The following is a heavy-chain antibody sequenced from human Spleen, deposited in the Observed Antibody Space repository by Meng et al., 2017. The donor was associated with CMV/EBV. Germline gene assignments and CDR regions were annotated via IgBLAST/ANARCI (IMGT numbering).Heavy chain of an antibody. J-gene: IGHJ4*02. D-gene: IGHD3-22*01. CDR2: ISWNSGSI. Sequence: SLKISCAASGLTFSSYSMNWVRQAPGKGLEWVSGISWNSGSIGYADSVKGRFTICRDNAKNSLYLQMNSLRAEDTALYYCAKDIRVSYYYDSSGYGHWGQGTLVTVSS. CDR3: AKDIRVSYYYDSSGYGH. CDR1: GLTFSSYS. V-gene: IGHV3-9*01.